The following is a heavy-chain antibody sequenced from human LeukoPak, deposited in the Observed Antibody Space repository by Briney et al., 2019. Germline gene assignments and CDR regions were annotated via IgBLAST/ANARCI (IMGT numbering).Heavy chain of an antibody. D-gene: IGHD6-13*01. CDR1: GYTFTSYY. Sequence: ASVKVSCKASGYTFTSYYMHWVRQAPGQGLEWMGIINPSGGSTSYAQKFQGRVTMTTDTSTSTAYMELRSLRSDDTAVYYCARESIEQQLVPFDYWGQGTLVTVSS. CDR3: ARESIEQQLVPFDY. CDR2: INPSGGST. J-gene: IGHJ4*02. V-gene: IGHV1-46*01.